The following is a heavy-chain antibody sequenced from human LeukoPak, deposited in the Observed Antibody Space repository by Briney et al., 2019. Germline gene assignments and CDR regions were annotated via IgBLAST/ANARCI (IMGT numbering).Heavy chain of an antibody. V-gene: IGHV1-24*01. CDR1: GYTLTELS. CDR3: ATSDTAMVRDAFDI. CDR2: FDLEDSET. Sequence: ASVKVSCMVSGYTLTELSMHWVRQAPGKGLEWMGGFDLEDSETIYAQKFQGRVTMTEDTSTDTAYMELSSLRSEDTAVYYCATSDTAMVRDAFDIWGQGTMVTVSS. D-gene: IGHD5-18*01. J-gene: IGHJ3*02.